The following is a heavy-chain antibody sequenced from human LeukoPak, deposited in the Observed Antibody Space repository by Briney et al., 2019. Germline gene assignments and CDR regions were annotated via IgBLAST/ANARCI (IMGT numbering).Heavy chain of an antibody. Sequence: AASVNVSCKASGGTFSSYAISWVRQAPGQGLEWMGGIIPIFGTANYAQKFQGRVTITADESTSTAYMELSSLRSEDTAVYYCARASAIVVVPAAFDYWGQGTLVTVSS. J-gene: IGHJ4*02. D-gene: IGHD2-2*01. CDR2: IIPIFGTA. CDR1: GGTFSSYA. CDR3: ARASAIVVVPAAFDY. V-gene: IGHV1-69*13.